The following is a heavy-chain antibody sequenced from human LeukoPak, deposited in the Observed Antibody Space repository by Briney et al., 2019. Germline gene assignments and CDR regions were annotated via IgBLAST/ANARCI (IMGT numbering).Heavy chain of an antibody. CDR1: GFTFISYA. V-gene: IGHV3-23*01. D-gene: IGHD2-15*01. CDR3: AKDLLEGAYSSFDY. J-gene: IGHJ4*02. Sequence: GGSLRLSCAASGFTFISYAMSWVRQAPGKGLEWVSAISGSGGTTYYADSVKGRFTISRDTSKNTLYLQMNSLRAEDTAVYYCAKDLLEGAYSSFDYWGQGILVTVSS. CDR2: ISGSGGTT.